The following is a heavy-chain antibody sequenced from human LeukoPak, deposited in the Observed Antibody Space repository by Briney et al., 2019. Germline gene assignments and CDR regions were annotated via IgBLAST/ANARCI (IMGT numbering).Heavy chain of an antibody. CDR1: GDSVCTNSSA. CDR3: VKYVRYIISWYSHFDY. D-gene: IGHD6-13*01. Sequence: SQTLSLTCAISGDSVCTNSSAWNRIRQSPSRGLEWLGRTYYRSKWYNDYAVSVKSRITINPDTSKNQFSLQLNSVSPDDTAVYGCVKYVRYIISWYSHFDYWGQGTLVTVSS. V-gene: IGHV6-1*01. J-gene: IGHJ4*02. CDR2: TYYRSKWYN.